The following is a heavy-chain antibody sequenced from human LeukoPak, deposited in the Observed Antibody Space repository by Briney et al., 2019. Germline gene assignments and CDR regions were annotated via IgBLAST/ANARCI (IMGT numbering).Heavy chain of an antibody. CDR3: ARYDFWSGYCWDY. V-gene: IGHV4-38-2*01. J-gene: IGHJ4*02. Sequence: SETLSLTCAISGYSISSGYYWGWIRQPPRKGLEWIGSIYHSGSTYYNPSLKSRVTISVDTSKNQFSLKLSSVTAADTAVYYCARYDFWSGYCWDYWGQGTLVTVSS. CDR2: IYHSGST. D-gene: IGHD3-3*01. CDR1: GYSISSGYY.